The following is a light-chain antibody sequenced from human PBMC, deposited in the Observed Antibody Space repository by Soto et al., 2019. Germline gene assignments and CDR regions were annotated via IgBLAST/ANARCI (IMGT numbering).Light chain of an antibody. CDR3: QSYDSSLSGSV. J-gene: IGLJ2*01. CDR2: GNS. Sequence: QSVLTQPPSVSGAPGQRVTISCTGSSCNNGAGYDVHWYQQFPGTAPKLLIYGNSNRPSGVPDRFSGSKSGTSASLAITGLQAEDEADYYCQSYDSSLSGSVYGGGTQLTVL. CDR1: SCNNGAGYD. V-gene: IGLV1-40*01.